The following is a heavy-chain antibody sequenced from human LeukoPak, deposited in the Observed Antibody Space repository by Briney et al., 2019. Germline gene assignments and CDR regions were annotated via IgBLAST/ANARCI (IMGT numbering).Heavy chain of an antibody. CDR2: IYYSGST. J-gene: IGHJ5*02. CDR1: GGSISSYY. Sequence: SETLSLTCTVSGGSISSYYWSWIRQPPGKGLEWIGYIYYSGSTNYNPSLKSRVTIPVDTSKNQFSLKLSSVTAADTAVYYCARAVHTAMVTWYNWFDPWGQGTLVTVSS. V-gene: IGHV4-59*01. CDR3: ARAVHTAMVTWYNWFDP. D-gene: IGHD5-18*01.